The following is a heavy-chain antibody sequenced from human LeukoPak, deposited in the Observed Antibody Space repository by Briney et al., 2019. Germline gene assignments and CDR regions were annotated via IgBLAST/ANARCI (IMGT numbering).Heavy chain of an antibody. Sequence: GGSLRLSCTASGFTFSNYWMAWVRQAPGKGLEWVAHIKEDGSEKYYVDSVKGRFIISRDNSKNTLYLQMNSLRAEDTAVYYCARSSSTVFPYYFDYWGQGTLVTVSS. CDR3: ARSSSTVFPYYFDY. J-gene: IGHJ4*02. V-gene: IGHV3-7*03. D-gene: IGHD4-17*01. CDR2: IKEDGSEK. CDR1: GFTFSNYW.